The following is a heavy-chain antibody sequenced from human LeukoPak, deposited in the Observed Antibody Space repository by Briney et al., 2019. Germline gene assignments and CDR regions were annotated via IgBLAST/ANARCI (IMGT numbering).Heavy chain of an antibody. V-gene: IGHV4-59*02. J-gene: IGHJ4*02. Sequence: SETLSLTCTICGGSVSDYYWSWIRQSPGKGLEWIGYIYHTGSTRYSPSLKSRVTISADTSQNQFSLKLSSVSAADTAVYYCASRKLGNDYWGQGTLVTVSS. CDR2: IYHTGST. CDR1: GGSVSDYY. CDR3: ASRKLGNDY. D-gene: IGHD7-27*01.